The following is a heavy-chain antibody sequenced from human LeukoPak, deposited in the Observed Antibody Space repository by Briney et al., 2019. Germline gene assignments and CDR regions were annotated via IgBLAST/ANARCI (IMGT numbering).Heavy chain of an antibody. D-gene: IGHD4-11*01. V-gene: IGHV4-59*01. CDR2: ISYSGSS. Sequence: SETLSLTCTVSGDSINNYYWSWIRQPPGKGLEWIGYISYSGSSNYNPSLNGRVSISRDTSNNFFSLRLRSVTAADTAVYFCARGRVSSSTWYSTYYYFFYMDFWGKGTTVTVSS. CDR3: ARGRVSSSTWYSTYYYFFYMDF. CDR1: GDSINNYY. J-gene: IGHJ6*03.